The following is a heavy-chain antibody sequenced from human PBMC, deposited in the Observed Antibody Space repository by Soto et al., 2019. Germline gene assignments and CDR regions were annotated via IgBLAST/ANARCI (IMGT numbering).Heavy chain of an antibody. CDR1: GGSFSGYY. D-gene: IGHD2-15*01. J-gene: IGHJ6*02. CDR3: AREVAHYYYGMDV. CDR2: INHSGST. Sequence: PSETLSLTCAVYGGSFSGYYWSWIRQPPGKGLEWIGEINHSGSTNYNPSLKSRVTISVDTSKNQFSLKLSSVTAADTAVYYCAREVAHYYYGMDVWGQGTTVTVSS. V-gene: IGHV4-34*01.